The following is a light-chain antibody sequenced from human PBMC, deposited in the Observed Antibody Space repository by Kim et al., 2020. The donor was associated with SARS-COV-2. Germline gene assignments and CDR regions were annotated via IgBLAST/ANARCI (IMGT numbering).Light chain of an antibody. J-gene: IGKJ4*01. Sequence: LAPEERATLSCSASQSVSSDLAWYQQKPGQAPRLLIYDASNRATGIPARFSGSGSGTDFTLTISSLEPEDFAVYYCQQRSNWPPTFGGGTKVDIK. CDR2: DAS. V-gene: IGKV3-11*01. CDR1: QSVSSD. CDR3: QQRSNWPPT.